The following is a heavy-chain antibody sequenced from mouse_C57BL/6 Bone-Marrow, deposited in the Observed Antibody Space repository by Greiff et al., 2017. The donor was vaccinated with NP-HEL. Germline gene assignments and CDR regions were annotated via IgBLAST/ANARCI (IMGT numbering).Heavy chain of an antibody. CDR1: GFTFSDAW. CDR3: TRGDYDAMDY. CDR2: IRNKANNHAT. Sequence: EVKVEESGGGLVQPGGSMKLSCAASGFTFSDAWMDWVRQSPEKGLEWVAEIRNKANNHATYYGESVEGGFTISIDYSKSSVYLQMNSLRAEDTGIYYCTRGDYDAMDYWGQGTSVTVSS. V-gene: IGHV6-6*01. J-gene: IGHJ4*01.